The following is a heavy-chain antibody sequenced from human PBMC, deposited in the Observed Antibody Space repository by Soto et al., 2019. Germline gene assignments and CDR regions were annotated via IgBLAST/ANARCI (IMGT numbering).Heavy chain of an antibody. CDR2: LWYDGTNK. Sequence: GGSLRLSCTASGFTFNKYAIHWVRQAPGKGLEWVAVLWYDGTNKYYADSVKGRFTISSDNSTNTLYLHMNSLRAEDTALYYCARGAEYQLLSRDYFYGMDVWGQGTTVTVSS. CDR3: ARGAEYQLLSRDYFYGMDV. D-gene: IGHD2-2*01. J-gene: IGHJ6*02. V-gene: IGHV3-33*01. CDR1: GFTFNKYA.